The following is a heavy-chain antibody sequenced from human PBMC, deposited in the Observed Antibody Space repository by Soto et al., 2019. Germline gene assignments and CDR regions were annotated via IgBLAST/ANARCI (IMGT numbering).Heavy chain of an antibody. CDR3: ARDLGSSWYPEYFQH. CDR2: ISYDGSNR. CDR1: GFTFSRYV. J-gene: IGHJ1*01. Sequence: HPGGSLRLSCAASGFTFSRYVMHWVRQAPGKGLEWVAVISYDGSNRYYADSVKGRFTISRDNSKNTLYLQMNSLRAEDTAVYYCARDLGSSWYPEYFQHWGQGTLVTVSS. V-gene: IGHV3-30*03. D-gene: IGHD6-13*01.